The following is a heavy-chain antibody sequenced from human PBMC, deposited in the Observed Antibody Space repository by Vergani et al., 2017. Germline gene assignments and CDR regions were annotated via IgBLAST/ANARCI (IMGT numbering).Heavy chain of an antibody. CDR3: ARETTRATCMDV. J-gene: IGHJ6*02. D-gene: IGHD1-26*01. CDR1: GFTVSSNY. V-gene: IGHV3-66*02. Sequence: EVQLVDSGGRLVQPGGSLRLSCAASGFTVSSNYMSWVRQAPGKGLECVSIIYSGGSTYYADSVKGRCTISRDNSKNTLYLQMNSPRAEDTAVYYCARETTRATCMDVWGQGTTVTVPS. CDR2: IYSGGST.